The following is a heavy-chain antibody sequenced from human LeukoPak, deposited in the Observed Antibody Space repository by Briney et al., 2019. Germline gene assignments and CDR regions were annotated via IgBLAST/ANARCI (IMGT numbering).Heavy chain of an antibody. CDR3: AREVSSGALRYYMDV. D-gene: IGHD6-19*01. CDR1: GFTFSSYW. V-gene: IGHV3-7*01. Sequence: PGGSLRLSCAASGFTFSSYWMSWVRQAPGKGLEWVANIKQDGSEKFYVDSVKGRFTISRDNAKNSLYLEMNSLRGEDTAVHYCAREVSSGALRYYMDVWGKGTTVTVSS. CDR2: IKQDGSEK. J-gene: IGHJ6*03.